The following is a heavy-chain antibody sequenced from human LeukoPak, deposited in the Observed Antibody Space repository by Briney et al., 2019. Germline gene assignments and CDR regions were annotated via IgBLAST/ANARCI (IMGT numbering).Heavy chain of an antibody. D-gene: IGHD3-10*01. Sequence: SETLSLTCTVSGGSISSSSYYWGWIRQPPGKGLEWIGSISYGGSTYYTPSLRSRVTISVDTSKNQFSLKVSSVTAADTAVYYCARHGRGEAGTDYWGQGILVTVSS. CDR3: ARHGRGEAGTDY. V-gene: IGHV4-39*01. CDR2: ISYGGST. J-gene: IGHJ4*02. CDR1: GGSISSSSYY.